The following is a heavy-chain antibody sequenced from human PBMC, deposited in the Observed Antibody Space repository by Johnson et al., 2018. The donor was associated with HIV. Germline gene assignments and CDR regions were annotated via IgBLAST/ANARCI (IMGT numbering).Heavy chain of an antibody. Sequence: VLLVESGGGLVQPGGSLRLSCAVSGFTVSTNYMSWVRQTPGKGLEWVSYISSSGGTIYYADSVKGRFTISGDNSKNILYLQMNRLRPEDTAVYYCARDGRDMVTLGSFDVWGQGTVVTVSS. CDR3: ARDGRDMVTLGSFDV. D-gene: IGHD5-18*01. CDR2: ISSSGGTI. CDR1: GFTVSTNY. J-gene: IGHJ3*01. V-gene: IGHV3-11*04.